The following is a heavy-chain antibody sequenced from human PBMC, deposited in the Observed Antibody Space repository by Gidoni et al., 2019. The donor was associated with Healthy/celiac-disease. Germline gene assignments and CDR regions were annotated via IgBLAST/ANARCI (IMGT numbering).Heavy chain of an antibody. Sequence: QVQLVQSGAEVKKPGASVKVSCKASGYTFTSYYRHWVRQAPGQGLEWMGIINPSGGSTSYAQKFQGRVTMTRDPSTSTVYMELSSLRSEDTAVYYCAREKELLWFGELLLGASYGMDVWGQGTTVTVSS. CDR1: GYTFTSYY. J-gene: IGHJ6*02. CDR3: AREKELLWFGELLLGASYGMDV. CDR2: INPSGGST. V-gene: IGHV1-46*01. D-gene: IGHD3-10*01.